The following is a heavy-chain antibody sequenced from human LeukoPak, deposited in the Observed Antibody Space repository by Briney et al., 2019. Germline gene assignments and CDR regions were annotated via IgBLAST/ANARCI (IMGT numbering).Heavy chain of an antibody. D-gene: IGHD2-15*01. Sequence: SETLSLTCTVSGDSAGDSFSSRNYYWGWIRQPPGEGLEWIGTVYYTGSTYYNPSLESRVTMSRDTSKTQFSLKLNSVTAADTALYYCASLYFSGWGSFPDYWGQGILVTVPS. CDR2: VYYTGST. J-gene: IGHJ4*02. V-gene: IGHV4-39*01. CDR1: GDSAGDSFSSRNYY. CDR3: ASLYFSGWGSFPDY.